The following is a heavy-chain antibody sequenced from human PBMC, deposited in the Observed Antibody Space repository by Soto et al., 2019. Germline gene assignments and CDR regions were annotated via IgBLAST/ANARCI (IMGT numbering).Heavy chain of an antibody. V-gene: IGHV3-33*01. CDR2: IWYDGSNK. CDR1: GFTFSSYG. J-gene: IGHJ3*02. Sequence: GGSLRLSCAASGFTFSSYGMHWVRQAPGKGLGWVAVIWYDGSNKYYADSVKGRFTVSRDNSKNTLYLQMNSLRAEDTAVYYCARDLVVYYDYIWGSYRADAFDIWGQGTMVTVSS. CDR3: ARDLVVYYDYIWGSYRADAFDI. D-gene: IGHD3-16*02.